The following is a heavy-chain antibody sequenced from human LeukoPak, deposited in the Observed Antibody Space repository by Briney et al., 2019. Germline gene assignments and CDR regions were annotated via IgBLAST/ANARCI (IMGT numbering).Heavy chain of an antibody. V-gene: IGHV3-30*03. J-gene: IGHJ3*02. CDR1: GFTFPTYG. D-gene: IGHD2-15*01. CDR2: ISYDGNKG. Sequence: GGSLRLSCAGSGFTFPTYGMHWVRQAQGKGPEWVAYISYDGNKGYYTDSVKGRFTISRDNAQNSVYLQMNSLRAEDTAVYYCAREGLLSHYDAFDIWGQGTMVTVSS. CDR3: AREGLLSHYDAFDI.